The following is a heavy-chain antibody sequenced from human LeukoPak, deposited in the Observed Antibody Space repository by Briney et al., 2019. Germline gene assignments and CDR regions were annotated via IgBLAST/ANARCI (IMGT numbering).Heavy chain of an antibody. V-gene: IGHV3-9*01. Sequence: PGGSLRLSCAASGFIFDDHGMHWVRQAPGKGLEWVSGISWSSGIIGYADSVKGRFTISRDNSKNTLYLQMNSLRAEDTAVYYCAKPLPGVVEAGFHPFDYWGQGTLVTVSS. J-gene: IGHJ4*02. CDR3: AKPLPGVVEAGFHPFDY. D-gene: IGHD1-26*01. CDR2: ISWSSGII. CDR1: GFIFDDHG.